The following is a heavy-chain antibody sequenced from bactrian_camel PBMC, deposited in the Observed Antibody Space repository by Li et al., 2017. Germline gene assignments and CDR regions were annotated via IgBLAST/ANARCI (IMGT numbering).Heavy chain of an antibody. CDR1: GYGYNGYC. CDR3: AKHGGWYGLWKWEYDY. V-gene: IGHV3S9*01. D-gene: IGHD6*01. CDR2: VDPDGTT. J-gene: IGHJ4*01. Sequence: VQLVESGGGLVQPGGSLRLSCVAAGYGYNGYCKAWFRRIPGKGHEGVAAVDPDGTTTYADSVKGRFTISEDSAKNTLYLQMNSLKPEDTAMYYCAKHGGWYGLWKWEYDYWGQGTQVTVS.